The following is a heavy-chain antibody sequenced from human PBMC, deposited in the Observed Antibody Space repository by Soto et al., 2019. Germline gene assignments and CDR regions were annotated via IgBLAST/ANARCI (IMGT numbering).Heavy chain of an antibody. J-gene: IGHJ4*02. D-gene: IGHD3-3*01. CDR1: GGTFSSYA. V-gene: IGHV1-69*01. Sequence: QVQLVQSGAEVKKPGSSVKVSCKASGGTFSSYAISWVRQAPGQGLEWMGGIIPIFGTANYAQKFQGRVTITADESTSKAYMELSSLRSEDTAVYYCARDVYDVWSGYSNPHFYYFDYWGQGTLVTVSS. CDR2: IIPIFGTA. CDR3: ARDVYDVWSGYSNPHFYYFDY.